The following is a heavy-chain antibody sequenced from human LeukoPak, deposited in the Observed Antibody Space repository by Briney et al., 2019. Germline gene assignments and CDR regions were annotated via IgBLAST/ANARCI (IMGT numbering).Heavy chain of an antibody. CDR2: TYYRSKWYN. V-gene: IGHV6-1*01. J-gene: IGHJ4*02. Sequence: SPTLSLTFAISGDSVSINSAAWNWIRQSPSRGLEWVGRTYYRSKWYNDYAVSVKSRITINPDTSKNQFSLQLNSVTPEDTAVYYCARGMRIAAAGTFYFDYWGQGTLVTVSS. D-gene: IGHD6-25*01. CDR1: GDSVSINSAA. CDR3: ARGMRIAAAGTFYFDY.